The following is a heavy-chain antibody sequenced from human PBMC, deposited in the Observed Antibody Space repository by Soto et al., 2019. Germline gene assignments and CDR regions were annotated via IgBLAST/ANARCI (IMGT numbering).Heavy chain of an antibody. V-gene: IGHV3-53*01. D-gene: IGHD2-2*02. CDR2: IYSGGST. CDR1: GFSVSGNY. Sequence: GGSLRLSCAASGFSVSGNYMSWVRQAPGKGLEWVSVIYSGGSTYYADSVKGRFTISRDNSKNTLYLQMNSLRAEDTAVYYCARDCSSTSCYTPHYGMDVWGQGTTVTVSS. J-gene: IGHJ6*02. CDR3: ARDCSSTSCYTPHYGMDV.